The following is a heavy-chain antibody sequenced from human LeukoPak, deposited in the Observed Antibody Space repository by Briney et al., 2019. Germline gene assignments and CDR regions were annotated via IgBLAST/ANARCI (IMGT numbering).Heavy chain of an antibody. V-gene: IGHV4-34*01. CDR2: INHSGST. J-gene: IGHJ4*02. CDR1: GGSFSGYY. D-gene: IGHD2-2*01. CDR3: ARRSSVVPAAQWIFRAERKFDY. Sequence: PSETLSLTCAVYGGSFSGYYWSWIRRPPGKGLEWIGEINHSGSTNYNPSLKSRVTISVDTSKNQFSLKLSSVTAADTAVYYCARRSSVVPAAQWIFRAERKFDYWGQGTLVTVSS.